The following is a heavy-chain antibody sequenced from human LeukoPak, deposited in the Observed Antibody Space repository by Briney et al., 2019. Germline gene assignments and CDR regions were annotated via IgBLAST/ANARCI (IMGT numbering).Heavy chain of an antibody. D-gene: IGHD2-2*01. CDR3: ARAGCSSSSCPYRNWFDP. Sequence: GSLRLSCAASGFTFSSYEMNWVRQAPGEGLEWVSYISTGGSTIYYADSVKGRFTISRDNAKNSLYLQMNSLRAEDTAVYYCARAGCSSSSCPYRNWFDPWGQGTLVTVSS. CDR1: GFTFSSYE. CDR2: ISTGGSTI. V-gene: IGHV3-48*03. J-gene: IGHJ5*02.